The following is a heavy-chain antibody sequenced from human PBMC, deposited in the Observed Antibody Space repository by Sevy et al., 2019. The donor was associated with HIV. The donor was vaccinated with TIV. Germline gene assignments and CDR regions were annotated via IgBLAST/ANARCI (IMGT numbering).Heavy chain of an antibody. D-gene: IGHD2-15*01. CDR3: AKGFCSGGTCPRDYYYYGKDV. V-gene: IGHV3-23*01. CDR2: ISGSGRYT. J-gene: IGHJ6*02. CDR1: EFTFSSYA. Sequence: GGSLRLSCAASEFTFSSYAMSWVRQAPGKGLEWVSSISGSGRYTYYADSVEGRFTISRDNSKNTLYVQMNSLRAEDTAVYYCAKGFCSGGTCPRDYYYYGKDVWGQGTTVTVSS.